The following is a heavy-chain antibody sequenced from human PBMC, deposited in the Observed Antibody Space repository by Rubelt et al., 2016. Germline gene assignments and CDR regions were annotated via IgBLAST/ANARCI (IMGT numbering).Heavy chain of an antibody. V-gene: IGHV4-59*08. Sequence: QVQLQESGPGLVMPSETLSLTCSVSGGSISNYYWSWIRQPPGKGLEWIGYSYFTGSTNYNPSLNSRLTMSIDMSQSHISRNLSSVTAADTAVYYCASTVTITGYYYYGMDVWGQGTTVTVSS. CDR1: GGSISNYY. J-gene: IGHJ6*02. D-gene: IGHD4-17*01. CDR3: ASTVTITGYYYYGMDV. CDR2: SYFTGST.